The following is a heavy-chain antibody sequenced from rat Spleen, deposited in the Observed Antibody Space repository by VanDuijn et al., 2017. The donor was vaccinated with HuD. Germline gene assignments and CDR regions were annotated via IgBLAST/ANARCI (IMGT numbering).Heavy chain of an antibody. J-gene: IGHJ2*01. Sequence: QVQLKESGPGLVQPSQTLSLTCTVSGFSLSRHGVIWVRQPPGKGLEWMGVRWGNGNTNYTSALKSRLSISRDTSKSQVFLKMNNLQSEDTAMYFCASQYYYDGNYRDYWGQGVMVTVSS. CDR1: GFSLSRHG. CDR2: RWGNGNT. CDR3: ASQYYYDGNYRDY. V-gene: IGHV2S61*01. D-gene: IGHD1-12*03.